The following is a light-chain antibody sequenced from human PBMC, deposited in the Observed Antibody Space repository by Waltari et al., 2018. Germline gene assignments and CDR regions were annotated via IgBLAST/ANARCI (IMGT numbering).Light chain of an antibody. J-gene: IGLJ2*01. V-gene: IGLV3-1*01. CDR3: QAWDSSTVV. CDR1: KLGDKY. Sequence: SYELTQPPSVSVYPGQTASITCSGDKLGDKYACWYKQKPGQSPLLVIYQDSKRPSGIPERFSGSNSGNTATLTISGTQAMDEADYYCQAWDSSTVVFGGGTKLTVL. CDR2: QDS.